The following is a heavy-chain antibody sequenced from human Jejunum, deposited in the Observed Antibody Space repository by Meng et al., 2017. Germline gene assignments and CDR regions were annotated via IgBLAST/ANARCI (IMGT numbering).Heavy chain of an antibody. J-gene: IGHJ2*01. CDR1: GGSLSGHY. D-gene: IGHD6-19*01. V-gene: IGHV4-59*11. CDR2: IYYSGNT. CDR3: ASAGSSGWYWYFGR. Sequence: SETLSLTCTVSGGSLSGHYWSWIRQPPGKGREWIGHIYYSGNTNYNPSLKSRVTISVDTSENQFSLQLNSVTAADTAVYYCASAGSSGWYWYFGRWGHGTLVTVSS.